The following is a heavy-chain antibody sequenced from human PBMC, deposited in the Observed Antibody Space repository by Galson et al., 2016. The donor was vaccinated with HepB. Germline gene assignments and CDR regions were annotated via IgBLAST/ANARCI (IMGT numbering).Heavy chain of an antibody. D-gene: IGHD3-3*01. CDR1: GGSFSGYY. CDR3: ARGRLDDFWSGYLMTYGMDV. Sequence: ETLSLTCGVYGGSFSGYYWSWIRQPPGKGLEWIGEIDHSGSTNYNPSLKSRVTISEDTSKNQFSLRLSSVTAADTAVYYCARGRLDDFWSGYLMTYGMDVWGQGTTVTVSS. J-gene: IGHJ6*02. CDR2: IDHSGST. V-gene: IGHV4-34*01.